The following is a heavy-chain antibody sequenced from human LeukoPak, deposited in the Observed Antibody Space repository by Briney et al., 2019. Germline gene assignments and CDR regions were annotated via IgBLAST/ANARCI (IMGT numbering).Heavy chain of an antibody. CDR1: GGSISGYF. J-gene: IGHJ4*02. CDR2: IYYSGST. Sequence: SETLSLTCTVSGGSISGYFWSWIRQPPGKGLEWIGYIYYSGSTNYNPSLKSRVTISVDTSKNQFSLKLSSVTAADTAVYYCARGFPPRIYYDSSGYYSYYFDYWGQGTLVTVSS. CDR3: ARGFPPRIYYDSSGYYSYYFDY. D-gene: IGHD3-22*01. V-gene: IGHV4-59*12.